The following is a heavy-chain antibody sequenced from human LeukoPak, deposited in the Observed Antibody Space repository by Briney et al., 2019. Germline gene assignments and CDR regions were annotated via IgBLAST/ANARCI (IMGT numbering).Heavy chain of an antibody. D-gene: IGHD3-10*01. CDR1: GFTFGSYG. J-gene: IGHJ4*02. Sequence: GGSLRLSCAASGFTFGSYGMHWVRQAPGKGLEWVAFIRDDGGNKYYADSVKSRFTISRDNSKKTLYLQMNSLRAEDTAVYYCARAGYGSGSYFDYWGQGTLVTVSS. V-gene: IGHV3-30*02. CDR2: IRDDGGNK. CDR3: ARAGYGSGSYFDY.